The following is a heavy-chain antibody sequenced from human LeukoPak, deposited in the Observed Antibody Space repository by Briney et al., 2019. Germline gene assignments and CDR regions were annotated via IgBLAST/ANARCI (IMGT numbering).Heavy chain of an antibody. J-gene: IGHJ5*02. CDR2: IHHTGST. Sequence: PSETLSLTCAVSGGSISSSGYSWSWIRQPPGKGLEWIGYIHHTGSTYYNPSLKSRVTISVDRSKNQFSLKLSSVTAADTAMYFCARTPTYCGGGCYYFDPWGQGTLVTVSS. V-gene: IGHV4-30-2*01. D-gene: IGHD2-21*02. CDR1: GGSISSSGYS. CDR3: ARTPTYCGGGCYYFDP.